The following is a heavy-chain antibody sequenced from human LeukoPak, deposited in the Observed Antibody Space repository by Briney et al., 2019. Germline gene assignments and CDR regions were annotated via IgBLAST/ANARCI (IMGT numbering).Heavy chain of an antibody. CDR3: ARDGAEGDNSAFDI. CDR1: GATLSDYY. V-gene: IGHV3-72*01. D-gene: IGHD3-22*01. J-gene: IGHJ3*02. Sequence: GGSLRLSCAASGATLSDYYMDWVRPPPGKGREWIGRTRNKARDCTTEYAASVKGRFNISRDDSKPPVYLQMNRLKTEDTAVYFCARDGAEGDNSAFDIWGHGTVDTVPS. CDR2: TRNKARDCTT.